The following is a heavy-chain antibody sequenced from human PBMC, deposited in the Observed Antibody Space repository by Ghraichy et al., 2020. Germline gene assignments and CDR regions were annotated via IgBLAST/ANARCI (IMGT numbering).Heavy chain of an antibody. J-gene: IGHJ6*02. D-gene: IGHD3-3*01. CDR1: GFTVSSNY. Sequence: GGSLRLSCAASGFTVSSNYMSWVRQAPGKGLEWVSVIYSGGNTYYADSVEGRFTISRDNSKNTLYLQMNSLRAEDTAVYYCARDYDFWSTYPYGMDVWGQGTTVTISS. V-gene: IGHV3-66*01. CDR3: ARDYDFWSTYPYGMDV. CDR2: IYSGGNT.